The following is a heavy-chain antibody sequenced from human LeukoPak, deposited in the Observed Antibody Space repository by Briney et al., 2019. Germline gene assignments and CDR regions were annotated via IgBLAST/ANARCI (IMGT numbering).Heavy chain of an antibody. CDR3: ARGRDYTMDV. Sequence: GGSLRLSCAVTAITTTSDALNWVRQAPGKGLEWVSAILLGGGGHAYYTDSVQGRFTISRDSSKNTLFLQMNSLRVEDTAVYYCARGRDYTMDVWGQGTLVTVSS. D-gene: IGHD4-11*01. CDR1: AITTTSDA. V-gene: IGHV3-23*01. J-gene: IGHJ4*02. CDR2: ILLGGGGHA.